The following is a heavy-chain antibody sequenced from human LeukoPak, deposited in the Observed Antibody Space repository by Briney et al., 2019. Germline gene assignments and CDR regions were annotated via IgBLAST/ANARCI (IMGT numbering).Heavy chain of an antibody. CDR2: ISGSGGTT. J-gene: IGHJ4*02. CDR1: GFTFSSYG. Sequence: AGGSLRLSCAASGFTFSSYGMNWVRQAPGKGLEWVSGISGSGGTTYYADSVKGRFTISRDNSKNSLSLQVSSLRAEETAVNYCAKTNGYYSDWGQGTLVTVSS. CDR3: AKTNGYYSD. V-gene: IGHV3-23*01. D-gene: IGHD3-22*01.